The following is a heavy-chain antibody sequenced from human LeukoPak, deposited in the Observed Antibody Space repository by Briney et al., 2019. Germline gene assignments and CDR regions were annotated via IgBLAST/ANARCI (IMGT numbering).Heavy chain of an antibody. CDR1: GFTFSSYW. CDR2: IKQDGSEK. CDR3: AKDHGSGSYYNDYGMDV. Sequence: GGSLRLSCAASGFTFSSYWMSWVRQAPGKGLEWVANIKQDGSEKYYVDSVKGRFTISKDNSKNTLYLQMNSLRAEDTAVYYCAKDHGSGSYYNDYGMDVWGQGTTVTVSS. J-gene: IGHJ6*02. V-gene: IGHV3-7*01. D-gene: IGHD3-10*01.